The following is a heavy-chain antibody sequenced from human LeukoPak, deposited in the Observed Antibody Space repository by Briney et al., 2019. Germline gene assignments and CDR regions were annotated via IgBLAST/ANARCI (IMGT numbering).Heavy chain of an antibody. CDR1: GGTFSSYA. V-gene: IGHV1-69*13. D-gene: IGHD6-19*01. CDR2: IIPIFGTA. Sequence: SVKVSCNASGGTFSSYAISWVRQAPGQGLEWMGGIIPIFGTANYAQKFQGRVTITADESTSTAYMELSSLRSEDTAVYYCARGSSSGWGHFDYWGQGTLVTVSS. J-gene: IGHJ4*02. CDR3: ARGSSSGWGHFDY.